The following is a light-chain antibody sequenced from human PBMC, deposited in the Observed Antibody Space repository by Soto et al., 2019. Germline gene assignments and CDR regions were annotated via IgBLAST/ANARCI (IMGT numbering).Light chain of an antibody. Sequence: VVLTQSPATLSLSPGERATLSCRTSLSVSVYLDWYQQKPGQAPRLLISDASNRATGIPARSSGSGSGTDFTLTISSLEPEDFAVYYCHQRQYWPPITFGQGTRLEIK. CDR1: LSVSVY. J-gene: IGKJ5*01. CDR2: DAS. CDR3: HQRQYWPPIT. V-gene: IGKV3-11*01.